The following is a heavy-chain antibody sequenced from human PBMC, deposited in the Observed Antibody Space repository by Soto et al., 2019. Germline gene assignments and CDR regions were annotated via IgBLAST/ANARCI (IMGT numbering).Heavy chain of an antibody. V-gene: IGHV4-39*01. J-gene: IGHJ5*02. Sequence: PSETLSLTCTVSGGSISSSSYYWGWIRQPPGKGLEWIGSIYYSGSTYYNPSLKSRVTISVDTSKNQFSLKLSSVTAADTAVYYCARHMGPDDYSNNWFDPWGQGTLDTVSS. CDR1: GGSISSSSYY. CDR3: ARHMGPDDYSNNWFDP. D-gene: IGHD4-4*01. CDR2: IYYSGST.